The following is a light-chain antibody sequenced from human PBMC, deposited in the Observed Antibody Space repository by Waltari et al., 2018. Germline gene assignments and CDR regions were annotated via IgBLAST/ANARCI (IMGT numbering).Light chain of an antibody. Sequence: QSVLTQPPSVSGAPGQRVTISCTGGSSSIGAGYHVHWYQHLPGTAPKLLIYDDAKLPSGVPDRFSASTSAPSSSLAITGLQAEDEADYYCQSFDSSLGGSWVFGGGTKLTVL. V-gene: IGLV1-40*01. CDR1: SSSIGAGYH. CDR2: DDA. J-gene: IGLJ3*02. CDR3: QSFDSSLGGSWV.